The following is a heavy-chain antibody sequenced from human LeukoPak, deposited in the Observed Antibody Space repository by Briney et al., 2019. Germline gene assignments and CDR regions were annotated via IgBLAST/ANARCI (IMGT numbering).Heavy chain of an antibody. CDR2: LYSAGAT. V-gene: IGHV3-53*01. Sequence: PGGSLRLSCAASGFTVSSNYMSWVRQAPGKGLEWASILYSAGATYYADSVKGRFTISRDNSKNTLYLQMNSLRVEDTAVYYCASGGTGARKFYSDPFHYWGQGTLVTVSS. J-gene: IGHJ4*02. D-gene: IGHD2-15*01. CDR3: ASGGTGARKFYSDPFHY. CDR1: GFTVSSNY.